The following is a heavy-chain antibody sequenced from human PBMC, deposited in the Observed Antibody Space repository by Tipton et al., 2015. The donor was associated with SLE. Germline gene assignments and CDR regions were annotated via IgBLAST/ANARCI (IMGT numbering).Heavy chain of an antibody. V-gene: IGHV4-59*12. D-gene: IGHD4-11*01. Sequence: TLSLTCTVSGGSISSNYWTWIRQPPGKGLEWIGYIYYSGSTNCNPSLKSRVTISVDTSKNQFSLKLSSVTAADTAVYYCARDSAYTWRNDAFDIWGQGTMVTVSS. CDR2: IYYSGST. J-gene: IGHJ3*02. CDR1: GGSISSNY. CDR3: ARDSAYTWRNDAFDI.